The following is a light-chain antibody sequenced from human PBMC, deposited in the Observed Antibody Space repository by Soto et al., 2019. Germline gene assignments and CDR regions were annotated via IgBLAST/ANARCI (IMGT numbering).Light chain of an antibody. J-gene: IGLJ1*01. CDR3: ASYAGTKLFV. CDR1: SSAVGGYNY. V-gene: IGLV2-8*01. Sequence: QSALTQPPSASGSPGQSLTISCTGTSSAVGGYNYVSWYQQRPGKAPKLVIYEVTKRPSGVPDRFSGSKSGSTASLTVSGLQADDEAEYYCASYAGTKLFVFGSGTKVTVL. CDR2: EVT.